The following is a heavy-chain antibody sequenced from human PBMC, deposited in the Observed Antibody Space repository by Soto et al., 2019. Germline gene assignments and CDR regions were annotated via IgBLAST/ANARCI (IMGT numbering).Heavy chain of an antibody. CDR2: IVVGSGNT. D-gene: IGHD3-3*01. CDR1: GFTFTSSA. J-gene: IGHJ3*02. V-gene: IGHV1-58*02. Sequence: SVKVSCKASGFTFTSSAMQWVRQARGQRLEWIGWIVVGSGNTNYAQKFQERVTITRDMSTSTAHMELSSLRSEDTAAYYCAALRDRYYDFWSGYPHAFDIWGQGTMVTVSS. CDR3: AALRDRYYDFWSGYPHAFDI.